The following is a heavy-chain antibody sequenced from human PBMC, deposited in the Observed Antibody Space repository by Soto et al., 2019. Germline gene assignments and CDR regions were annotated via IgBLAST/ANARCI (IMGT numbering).Heavy chain of an antibody. V-gene: IGHV3-33*01. D-gene: IGHD1-26*01. CDR1: GFTFSSYG. CDR2: IWYDGSNK. Sequence: QVQLVESGGGVVQPGRSLRLSCAASGFTFSSYGMHWVRQAPGKGLEWVAVIWYDGSNKYYADSVKGRFTISRDNSKNTLYLQKTSLRAEDTAVYYCARPSVAAQGGMAVWGQGTTVTVSS. J-gene: IGHJ6*02. CDR3: ARPSVAAQGGMAV.